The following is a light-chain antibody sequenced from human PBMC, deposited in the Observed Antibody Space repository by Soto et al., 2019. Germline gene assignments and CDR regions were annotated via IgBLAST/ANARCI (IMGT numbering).Light chain of an antibody. CDR1: SFDVGGYYH. CDR2: DVT. CDR3: SSFTSSNTLV. V-gene: IGLV2-14*03. Sequence: QSALTQPASVSGSPGQSITISCTGTSFDVGGYYHVSWYQQHPGKAPKLMIYDVTYRPSGVPNRFSGSKSCNTASLTISGLQAEDEGHYYCSSFTSSNTLVFGVGTKVTVL. J-gene: IGLJ3*02.